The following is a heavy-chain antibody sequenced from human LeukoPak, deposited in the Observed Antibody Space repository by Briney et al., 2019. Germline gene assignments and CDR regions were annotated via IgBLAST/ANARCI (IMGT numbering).Heavy chain of an antibody. V-gene: IGHV3-21*05. D-gene: IGHD2-2*01. J-gene: IGHJ4*02. CDR3: ARDCSSTSCYGEGIPFDY. CDR1: GFTFSSYE. CDR2: ISSSSSYI. Sequence: GGSLRLSCAASGFTFSSYEMNWVRQAPGKGLEWVSYISSSSSYIYYADSVKGRFTISRDNAKNSLYLQMNSLRAEDTAVYYCARDCSSTSCYGEGIPFDYWGQGTLVTVSS.